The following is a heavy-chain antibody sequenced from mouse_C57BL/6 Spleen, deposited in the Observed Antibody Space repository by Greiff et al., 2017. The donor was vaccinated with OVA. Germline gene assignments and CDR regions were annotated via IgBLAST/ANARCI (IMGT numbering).Heavy chain of an antibody. CDR3: ARKSNYDYAMDY. V-gene: IGHV1-69*01. J-gene: IGHJ4*01. Sequence: QVQLQQPGAELVMPGASVKLSCKASGYTFTSYWMHWVKQRPGQGLEWIGEIDPSDSYTNYNQKFKGKSTLTVDKSSSTAYMQLSSLTSEDSAVYYFARKSNYDYAMDYWGQGTSVTVSS. CDR2: IDPSDSYT. CDR1: GYTFTSYW. D-gene: IGHD2-5*01.